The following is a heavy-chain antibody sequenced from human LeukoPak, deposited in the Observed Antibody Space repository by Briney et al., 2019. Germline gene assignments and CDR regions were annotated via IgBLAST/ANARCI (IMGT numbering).Heavy chain of an antibody. Sequence: PGRSLRLSCAASGFTFSSYAMHWVRQAPGKGLEWVAVISYDGSNKYYADSVKGRFTISRDNSKNTLYLQMNSLRAEDTAVYYCARSMVNAYFDLWGRGTLVTVSS. CDR2: ISYDGSNK. J-gene: IGHJ2*01. CDR1: GFTFSSYA. V-gene: IGHV3-30-3*01. D-gene: IGHD5-18*01. CDR3: ARSMVNAYFDL.